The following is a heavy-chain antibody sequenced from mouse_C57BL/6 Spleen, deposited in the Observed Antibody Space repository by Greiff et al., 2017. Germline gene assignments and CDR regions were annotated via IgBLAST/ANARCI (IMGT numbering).Heavy chain of an antibody. Sequence: VQLKQSGPELVKPGASVKMSCKASGYTFTDYNMHWVKQSHGKSLEWIGYINPNNGGTSYNQKFKGKATLTVNKSSSTAYMELRSLTSEDSAVYYCARSGRLGFDYWGQGTTLTVSS. V-gene: IGHV1-22*01. J-gene: IGHJ2*01. CDR3: ARSGRLGFDY. CDR2: INPNNGGT. CDR1: GYTFTDYN. D-gene: IGHD3-2*02.